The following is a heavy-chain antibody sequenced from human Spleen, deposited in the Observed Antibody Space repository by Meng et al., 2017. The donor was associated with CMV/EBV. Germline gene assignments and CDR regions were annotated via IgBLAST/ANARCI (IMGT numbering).Heavy chain of an antibody. D-gene: IGHD6-6*01. J-gene: IGHJ4*02. CDR2: IYYSGNT. CDR3: ARAGIAARPLGFDY. CDR1: GGSISDYY. Sequence: SETLSLTCTVSGGSISDYYWTWIRQPPGKGLEWIGYIYYSGNTNYSPSLKSRVTISVDTSKNQFSLRLNSVTAADTAVYYCARAGIAARPLGFDYWGQGTLVTVSS. V-gene: IGHV4-59*01.